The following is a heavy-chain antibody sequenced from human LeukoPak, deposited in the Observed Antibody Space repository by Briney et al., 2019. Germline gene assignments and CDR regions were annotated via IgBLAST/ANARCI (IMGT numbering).Heavy chain of an antibody. D-gene: IGHD3-22*01. J-gene: IGHJ4*02. V-gene: IGHV4-4*07. CDR2: IYTSGST. CDR1: GGSISSYY. Sequence: SETLSLTCTVSGGSISSYYWSWIRQPAGKGLEWIGRIYTSGSTNYNPSLKSRVTMSVDTSKNQFSLKLSSVTAADTAVYYCAITYYYDSSGSADPFDYWGQGTLVTVSS. CDR3: AITYYYDSSGSADPFDY.